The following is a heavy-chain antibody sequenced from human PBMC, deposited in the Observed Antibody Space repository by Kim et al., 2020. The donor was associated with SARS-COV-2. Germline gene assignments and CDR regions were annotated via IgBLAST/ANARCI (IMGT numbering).Heavy chain of an antibody. Sequence: STSYAQKFQGRGTMTRDTSTSTVYMGLSSLRSEDTAVYYCARDLTAADDYWGQGTLVTVSS. CDR2: ST. CDR3: ARDLTAADDY. D-gene: IGHD6-13*01. J-gene: IGHJ4*02. V-gene: IGHV1-46*01.